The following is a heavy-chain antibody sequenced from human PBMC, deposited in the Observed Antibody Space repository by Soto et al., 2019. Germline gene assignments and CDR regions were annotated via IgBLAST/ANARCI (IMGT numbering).Heavy chain of an antibody. J-gene: IGHJ4*02. CDR1: GGSISSYY. Sequence: PSETLSLTCTVSGGSISSYYWSWIRQPPGKGLEWIGYIYYSGSTNYNSSLKSRVTILVDASKILLSLKLSSVTAADTSVYYCAWATYYYDSSGYYGYYFDYWGQGTLATVSS. D-gene: IGHD3-22*01. CDR2: IYYSGST. V-gene: IGHV4-59*01. CDR3: AWATYYYDSSGYYGYYFDY.